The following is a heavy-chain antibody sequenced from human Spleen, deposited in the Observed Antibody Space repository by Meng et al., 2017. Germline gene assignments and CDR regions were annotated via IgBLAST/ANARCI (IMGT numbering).Heavy chain of an antibody. Sequence: VLPQPWGAGLLRPSQTLSLTCVVSGWSFSDYYWSWIRQPPGKGLEWIGEINHSGSTNYNPSLESRATISVDTSQNNLSLKLSSVTAADSAVYYCARGPTTMAHDFDYWGRGTLVTVSS. CDR2: INHSGST. V-gene: IGHV4-34*01. CDR3: ARGPTTMAHDFDY. CDR1: GWSFSDYY. D-gene: IGHD4-11*01. J-gene: IGHJ4*02.